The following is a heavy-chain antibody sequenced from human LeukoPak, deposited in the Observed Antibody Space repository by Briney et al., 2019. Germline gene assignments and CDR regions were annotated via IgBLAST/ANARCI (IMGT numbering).Heavy chain of an antibody. CDR3: ARSGDYVSSLFFDY. V-gene: IGHV3-21*01. D-gene: IGHD4-17*01. Sequence: GGSLRLSCAVSGFTFSNYGMSWVRQAPGKGLEWVSSISSSSSYTYYADSVKGRFTISRDDAKNSLYLQMNSLRAEDTAVYYCARSGDYVSSLFFDYWGQGTLVTVSS. CDR1: GFTFSNYG. J-gene: IGHJ4*02. CDR2: ISSSSSYT.